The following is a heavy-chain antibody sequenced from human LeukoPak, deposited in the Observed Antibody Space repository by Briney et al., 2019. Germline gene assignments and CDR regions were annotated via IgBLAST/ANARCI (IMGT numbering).Heavy chain of an antibody. Sequence: ASVKVSCKASGYTFTSNYMHWVRQAPGQGLEWMGWINPNSGGTNYAQKFQGRVTMTRDTSISTAYMELSRLRSDDTAVYYCARDYYGSSGFGAFDIWGQGTMVTVSS. V-gene: IGHV1-2*02. J-gene: IGHJ3*02. CDR1: GYTFTSNY. CDR2: INPNSGGT. D-gene: IGHD3-22*01. CDR3: ARDYYGSSGFGAFDI.